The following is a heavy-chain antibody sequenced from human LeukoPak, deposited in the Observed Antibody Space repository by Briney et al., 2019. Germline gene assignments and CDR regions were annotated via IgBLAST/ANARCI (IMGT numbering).Heavy chain of an antibody. D-gene: IGHD6-13*01. J-gene: IGHJ4*02. V-gene: IGHV4-59*01. Sequence: PSETLSLTCTVSSGSISSYYWSWIRQPPGKGLEWIGYIYYSGTTNYNPSLKSRVTISVDTSKNQFSLKLSSVTAADTAVYYCARGVYIAAAQYGYRGQGTLVTVSS. CDR1: SGSISSYY. CDR2: IYYSGTT. CDR3: ARGVYIAAAQYGY.